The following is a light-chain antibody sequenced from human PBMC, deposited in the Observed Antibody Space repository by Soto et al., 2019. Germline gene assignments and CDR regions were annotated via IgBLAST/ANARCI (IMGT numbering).Light chain of an antibody. CDR1: PTISSW. V-gene: IGKV1-5*03. Sequence: DIQMTQSPSTLSGSVGDRVTITCRASPTISSWLAWYQQKPGKAPKLLIYKTSTLKSGVPSRFSGSGSGTEFTLTISSLQPDDFAAYYCQQYESYSPLTFGGGTKVDI. J-gene: IGKJ4*01. CDR3: QQYESYSPLT. CDR2: KTS.